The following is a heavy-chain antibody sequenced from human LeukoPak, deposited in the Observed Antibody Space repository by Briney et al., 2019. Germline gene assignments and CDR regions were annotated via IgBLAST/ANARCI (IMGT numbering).Heavy chain of an antibody. CDR1: GFTFSSYA. Sequence: PGGSLRLSCAASGFTFSSYAMHWVRQAPGKGLEWVAVKSYDGSNKYYADSVKGRFTISRDNSKNTLYLQMNSLRAEDTAVYYCARALSGWYVGYGMDVWGQGTTVTVSS. D-gene: IGHD6-19*01. J-gene: IGHJ6*02. CDR2: KSYDGSNK. V-gene: IGHV3-30*04. CDR3: ARALSGWYVGYGMDV.